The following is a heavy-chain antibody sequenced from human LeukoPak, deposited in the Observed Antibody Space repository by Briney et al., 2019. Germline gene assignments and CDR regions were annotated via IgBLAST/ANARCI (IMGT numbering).Heavy chain of an antibody. Sequence: ASVKVSCKASGGTFSSYAISWVRQAPGQGLEWMGRIIPILGIANYAQKFQGRVTITADKSTSTAYMELSSLRSEDTAVYYCARTPGVGADWGGSLWFDYWGQGTLVTVSS. D-gene: IGHD1-26*01. V-gene: IGHV1-69*04. CDR2: IIPILGIA. CDR3: ARTPGVGADWGGSLWFDY. CDR1: GGTFSSYA. J-gene: IGHJ4*02.